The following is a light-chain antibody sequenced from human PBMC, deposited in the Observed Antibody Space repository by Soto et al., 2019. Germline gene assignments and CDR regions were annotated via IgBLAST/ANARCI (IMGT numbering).Light chain of an antibody. CDR3: QSYDSSLREEV. V-gene: IGLV1-40*01. Sequence: QSVLTQPPSVSGAPGQRVTISCTGSSSNIGAGYDVHWYQQLQGTPPKLLIYENHNRPSGVPDRFSGSKSGTSASLAISGLQPDDDADYYCQSYDSSLREEVFGTVTKVTVL. CDR1: SSNIGAGYD. J-gene: IGLJ1*01. CDR2: ENH.